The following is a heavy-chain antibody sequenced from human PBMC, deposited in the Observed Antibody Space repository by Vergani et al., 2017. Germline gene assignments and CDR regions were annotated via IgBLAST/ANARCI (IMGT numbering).Heavy chain of an antibody. D-gene: IGHD5-18*01. CDR3: ARDLTAMVNYGMDV. J-gene: IGHJ6*02. CDR2: VYARDSIT. CDR1: GYTFTDNW. V-gene: IGHV5-51*01. Sequence: EVQLVQSGAEVKKPGESLKISCECSGYTFTDNWVGWVRQKPGKGLEWMGVVYARDSITRYSLSFEGQVTISADKSINTAYLEWDSLRASDSAMYYCARDLTAMVNYGMDVWGQGTTVTVSS.